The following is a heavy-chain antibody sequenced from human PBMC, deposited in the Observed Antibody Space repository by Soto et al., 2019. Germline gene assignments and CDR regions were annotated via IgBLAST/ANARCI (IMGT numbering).Heavy chain of an antibody. D-gene: IGHD5-18*01. Sequence: QVQLVESGGGLVKPGGSLRLSCAASGFTFSDYYMSWIRQAPGKGLEWVSYISSSSSYTNYADSVKGRFTISRDNAKNSLYLHMNRLRAEDTAVYYCARGGYSYGSPGIFDYWGQGTLVTVSS. CDR1: GFTFSDYY. J-gene: IGHJ4*02. V-gene: IGHV3-11*06. CDR3: ARGGYSYGSPGIFDY. CDR2: ISSSSSYT.